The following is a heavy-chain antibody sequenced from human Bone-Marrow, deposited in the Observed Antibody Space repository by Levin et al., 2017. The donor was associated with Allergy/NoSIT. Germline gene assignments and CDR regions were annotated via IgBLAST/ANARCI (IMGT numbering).Heavy chain of an antibody. CDR1: GFAFTSYS. J-gene: IGHJ6*02. V-gene: IGHV5-51*01. D-gene: IGHD5-18*01. Sequence: GESLKISCKVFGFAFTSYSIGWVRQMPGKGLEWMGIISPGNSKTLYSPSFEGQVTFSVEKSTSTAYLQWFSLKTSDSATYFCARVDGYTEPSVYIYGLDVWGQGTTVIVSS. CDR3: ARVDGYTEPSVYIYGLDV. CDR2: ISPGNSKT.